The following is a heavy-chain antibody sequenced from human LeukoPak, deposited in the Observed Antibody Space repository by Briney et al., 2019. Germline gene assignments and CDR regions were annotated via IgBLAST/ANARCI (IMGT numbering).Heavy chain of an antibody. CDR1: GGSISSYS. CDR3: ARLARRSITAMVQYYFDY. J-gene: IGHJ4*02. Sequence: SETLSLTCTVSGGSISSYSWSWFRQPPGEGLKWIGYIYTSGNTNYNPSLKSRVTISVDTSKNQFSLRLSSVTAADTAVYYCARLARRSITAMVQYYFDYWGQGTLVTVSS. CDR2: IYTSGNT. D-gene: IGHD5-18*01. V-gene: IGHV4-4*09.